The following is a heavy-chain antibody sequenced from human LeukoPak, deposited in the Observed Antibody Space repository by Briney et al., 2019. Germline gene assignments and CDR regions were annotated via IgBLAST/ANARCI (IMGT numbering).Heavy chain of an antibody. V-gene: IGHV1-69*04. CDR2: IIPILGIA. J-gene: IGHJ4*02. D-gene: IGHD6-6*01. CDR1: GYTFTSYG. Sequence: ASVKVSCKASGYTFTSYGISWVRQAPGQGLEWMGRIIPILGIANYAQKFQGRVTITADKSTSTAYMELSSLRSEDTAVYYCANDGAARGIWGQGTLVTVSS. CDR3: ANDGAARGI.